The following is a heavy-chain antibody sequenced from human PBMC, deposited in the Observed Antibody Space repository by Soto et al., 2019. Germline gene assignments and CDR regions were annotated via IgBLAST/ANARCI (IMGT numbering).Heavy chain of an antibody. CDR2: INHSGST. Sequence: QVQLQQWGAGLLKPSETLSLTCAVYGGSFSGYYWSWIRQPPGKGLEWIGEINHSGSTNYNPSLKSRVTISVDTSKNQFSLKLSSVTAADTAVYYCARVLGAIFGVVEARYYYYMDVWGKGTTVTVSS. D-gene: IGHD3-3*01. J-gene: IGHJ6*03. CDR3: ARVLGAIFGVVEARYYYYMDV. V-gene: IGHV4-34*01. CDR1: GGSFSGYY.